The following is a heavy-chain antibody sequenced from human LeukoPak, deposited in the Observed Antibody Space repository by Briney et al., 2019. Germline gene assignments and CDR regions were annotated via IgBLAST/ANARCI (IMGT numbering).Heavy chain of an antibody. CDR2: ISSSSSYI. CDR1: GFTFSSYS. J-gene: IGHJ5*02. CDR3: ARDLGSSWSGNWFDP. D-gene: IGHD6-13*01. Sequence: GGSLRLSCAASGFTFSSYSMNWVRQAPGKGLEWVSLISSSSSYIYYADSVKGRFTISRDNAKNSLYLQMNSLRAEDTAVYYCARDLGSSWSGNWFDPWGQGTLVTVSS. V-gene: IGHV3-21*01.